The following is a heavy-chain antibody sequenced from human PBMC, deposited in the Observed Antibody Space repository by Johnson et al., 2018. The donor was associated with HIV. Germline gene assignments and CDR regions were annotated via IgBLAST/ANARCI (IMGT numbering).Heavy chain of an antibody. Sequence: VQLVESGGGLVKPGGSLRLSCAASGFTFSNAWMSWVRQAPGTGLESVSGLNFNGGSTGYAASVKVHFTISRDNSKHTLHLQMNSLIAEDTAVYYCAREGPSERAGFDIWGQGTMVTVSS. V-gene: IGHV3-66*02. CDR1: GFTFSNAW. CDR3: AREGPSERAGFDI. J-gene: IGHJ3*02. CDR2: NFNGGST.